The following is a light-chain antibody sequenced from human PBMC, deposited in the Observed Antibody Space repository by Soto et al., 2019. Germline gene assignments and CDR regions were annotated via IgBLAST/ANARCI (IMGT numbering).Light chain of an antibody. Sequence: EIVLTQSPGTLSLSPGESATLSCRANQVVSSSYLAWYQQKPGQAPRLLIYHASDRATGAPDRFSGSGSGTDFALTITRLEPEDFALFYCQQYGTFPFSFGQGTKLEIK. CDR3: QQYGTFPFS. V-gene: IGKV3-20*01. J-gene: IGKJ2*01. CDR1: QVVSSSY. CDR2: HAS.